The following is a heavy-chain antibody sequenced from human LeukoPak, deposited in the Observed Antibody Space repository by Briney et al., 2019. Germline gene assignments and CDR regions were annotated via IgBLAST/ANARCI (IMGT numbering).Heavy chain of an antibody. Sequence: GGSLRLSCAASGFTFSSYAMSWVRQAPGKGLECISGLSGSGGSTYYADSVKGRFTISRDNSKNTLYLQMNSLRAEDTAVYYCAKGGGIAVAGINDYWGQGTLVTVSS. CDR3: AKGGGIAVAGINDY. V-gene: IGHV3-23*01. CDR2: LSGSGGST. D-gene: IGHD6-19*01. CDR1: GFTFSSYA. J-gene: IGHJ4*02.